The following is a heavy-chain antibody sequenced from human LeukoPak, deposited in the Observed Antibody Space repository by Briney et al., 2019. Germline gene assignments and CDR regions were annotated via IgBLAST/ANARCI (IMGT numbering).Heavy chain of an antibody. Sequence: SVKVSCKASGGTFSSYAISWVRQAPGQGLEWMGGIIPIFGTANYAQKFQGRVTITADESTSTAYMELSSLRSEDTAVYYCARGGIAAAGSFDYWGQGTLVIVSS. CDR1: GGTFSSYA. D-gene: IGHD6-13*01. CDR2: IIPIFGTA. J-gene: IGHJ4*02. V-gene: IGHV1-69*13. CDR3: ARGGIAAAGSFDY.